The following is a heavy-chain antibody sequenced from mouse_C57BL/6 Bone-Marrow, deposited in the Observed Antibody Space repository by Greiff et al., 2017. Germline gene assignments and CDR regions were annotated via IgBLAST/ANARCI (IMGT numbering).Heavy chain of an antibody. D-gene: IGHD1-1*01. V-gene: IGHV1-64*01. CDR1: GYTFTSYW. Sequence: QLQQPGAELVKPGASVKLSCKASGYTFTSYWMHWVKPRPGQGLEWIGMIHPNRGSNNYNVKFKSKATLTVDKSSSTAYMQLSSLTSEDSAVYYCAREDYGSHYGGQGTTLTVSS. J-gene: IGHJ2*01. CDR3: AREDYGSHY. CDR2: IHPNRGSN.